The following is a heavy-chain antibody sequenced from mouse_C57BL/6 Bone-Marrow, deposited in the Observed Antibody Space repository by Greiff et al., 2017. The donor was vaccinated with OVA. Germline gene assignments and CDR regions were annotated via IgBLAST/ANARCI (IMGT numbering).Heavy chain of an antibody. CDR1: GYTFTSYW. V-gene: IGHV1-69*01. CDR3: ARDYYYGSRFAY. J-gene: IGHJ3*01. CDR2: IDPSDSYT. Sequence: QVQLQQPGAELVMPGASVKLSCKASGYTFTSYWMHWVKQRPGQGLEWIGEIDPSDSYTNYNQKFKVKSTLTVDKSSSTAYMQLSSLTSEDSAVYYCARDYYYGSRFAYWGQGTLVTVSA. D-gene: IGHD1-1*01.